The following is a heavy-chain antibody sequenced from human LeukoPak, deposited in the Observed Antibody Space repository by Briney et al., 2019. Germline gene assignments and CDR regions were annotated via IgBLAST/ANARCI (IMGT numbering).Heavy chain of an antibody. D-gene: IGHD6-19*01. Sequence: PSETLSLTCTVSGGSISSGSYYWSWIRQPAGKGLEWIGRIYTSGSTNYRPYLKSRVTISVDTSKNQFSLKLSSVTAADTAVYYCAREQQWLKDGGFDYWGQGTLVTVSS. V-gene: IGHV4-61*02. CDR2: IYTSGST. CDR1: GGSISSGSYY. J-gene: IGHJ4*02. CDR3: AREQQWLKDGGFDY.